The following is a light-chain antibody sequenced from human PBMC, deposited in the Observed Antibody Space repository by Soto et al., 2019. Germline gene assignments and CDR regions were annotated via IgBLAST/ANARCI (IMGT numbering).Light chain of an antibody. J-gene: IGKJ1*01. V-gene: IGKV3-20*01. Sequence: EIVLTQSPGTLSLSPGERATLSCRASQSVSNYLAWYQQKPGQAPRLLIYGASRRATVIPDRFSGSGSGTDSILTISRLEPEDFAVYYCQQYGGSPQTFGQGTNVEIK. CDR2: GAS. CDR3: QQYGGSPQT. CDR1: QSVSNY.